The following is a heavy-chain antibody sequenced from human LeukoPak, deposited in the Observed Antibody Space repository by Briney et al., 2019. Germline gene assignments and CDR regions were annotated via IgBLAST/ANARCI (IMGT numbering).Heavy chain of an antibody. V-gene: IGHV3-64*04. CDR3: ASQYYYDSSGYYNSNWFDP. CDR1: GFTFIHYA. D-gene: IGHD3-22*01. CDR2: ISTDGGRT. J-gene: IGHJ5*02. Sequence: GGSLRLSCSASGFTFIHYAMNWVRQAPGKGPEYVSSISTDGGRTYYADSVEGRFTISRDNAKNSLYLQVNSLRAEDTAVYYCASQYYYDSSGYYNSNWFDPWGQGTLVTVSS.